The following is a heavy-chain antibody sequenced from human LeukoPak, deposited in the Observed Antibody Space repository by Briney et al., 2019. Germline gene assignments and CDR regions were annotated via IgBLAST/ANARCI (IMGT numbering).Heavy chain of an antibody. Sequence: GRSLRLSCTASGFTFGDYVMTWVRQAPGKGLEWVGFIKSEKYGGTIAYAATVKGRFTISRNDSDSIDNLQMNSLEIEDTAEYYCSRVSTYGSGIQRGLDYWGQGTLVTVSS. CDR1: GFTFGDYV. D-gene: IGHD3-10*01. CDR3: SRVSTYGSGIQRGLDY. V-gene: IGHV3-49*04. J-gene: IGHJ4*02. CDR2: IKSEKYGGTI.